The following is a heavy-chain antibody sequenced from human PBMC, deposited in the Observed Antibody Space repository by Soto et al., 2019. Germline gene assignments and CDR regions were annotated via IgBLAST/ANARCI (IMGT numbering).Heavy chain of an antibody. Sequence: EVQLLESGGGLVQPGESLRLSCAASGFTFSSYAMSWVRQAPGKGLEWVSVISGSDDSTYYADSVKGRFTISRDNSKNNRYLQMNRLRAEDTAVYYCAKRSSSSTFDYWGQGTLVTVSS. V-gene: IGHV3-23*01. D-gene: IGHD6-6*01. J-gene: IGHJ4*02. CDR3: AKRSSSSTFDY. CDR2: ISGSDDST. CDR1: GFTFSSYA.